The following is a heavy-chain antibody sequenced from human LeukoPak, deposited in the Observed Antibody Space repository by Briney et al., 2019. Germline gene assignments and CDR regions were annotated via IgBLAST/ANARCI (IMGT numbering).Heavy chain of an antibody. Sequence: ASVKVSCKASGYTFTSYGISWVRQAPGQGLEWMGWISAYNGNTNYAQKLQGRVTMTTDTSTSTAYMELRSLRSDDTAVYYCARLAYCGGDCLGPVDYWGQGTLVTVSS. CDR1: GYTFTSYG. D-gene: IGHD2-21*02. CDR2: ISAYNGNT. V-gene: IGHV1-18*01. CDR3: ARLAYCGGDCLGPVDY. J-gene: IGHJ4*02.